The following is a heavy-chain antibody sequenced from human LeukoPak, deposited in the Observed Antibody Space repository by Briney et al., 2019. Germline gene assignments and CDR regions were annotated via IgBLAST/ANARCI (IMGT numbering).Heavy chain of an antibody. V-gene: IGHV4-34*01. CDR2: INHSGST. CDR1: GGSFSGYY. CDR3: ARGGGGIVVVPASLVDDGYFDL. J-gene: IGHJ2*01. D-gene: IGHD2-2*01. Sequence: SETLSLTCAVYGGSFSGYYWSWIRQPPGKGLEWIGEINHSGSTNYNPSLKSRVTMSVDTSKNQFSLKLSSVTAADTAVYYCARGGGGIVVVPASLVDDGYFDLWGRGTLATVSS.